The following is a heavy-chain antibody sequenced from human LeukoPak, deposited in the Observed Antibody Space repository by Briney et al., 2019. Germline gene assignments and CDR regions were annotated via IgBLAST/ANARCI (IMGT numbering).Heavy chain of an antibody. J-gene: IGHJ6*02. CDR3: AKAPRIQYDSSGYWFKNYYYGMDV. D-gene: IGHD3-22*01. V-gene: IGHV3-23*01. Sequence: PGRSLRLSCAASGFIFSGHVMHWVRQAPGKGLEWVSAISGSGGSTYYADSVKGRFTISRDNSKNTLYLQMNSLRAEDTAVYYCAKAPRIQYDSSGYWFKNYYYGMDVWGQGTTVTVSS. CDR2: ISGSGGST. CDR1: GFIFSGHV.